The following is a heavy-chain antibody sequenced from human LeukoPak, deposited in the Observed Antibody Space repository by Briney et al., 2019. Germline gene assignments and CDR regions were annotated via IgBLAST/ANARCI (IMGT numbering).Heavy chain of an antibody. D-gene: IGHD2-2*01. V-gene: IGHV3-74*01. CDR3: AKDNGAGRGCSSTSRPPVF. CDR1: GFSFSSYW. CDR2: IKSDGSST. Sequence: TGGSLRLSCAASGFSFSSYWMHWVRQAPGKGLVWVARIKSDGSSTDYADYVKGRFTISRDNAKNTLYLQMNSLRAEDTAVYYCAKDNGAGRGCSSTSRPPVFWGQGTMVTVPS. J-gene: IGHJ3*01.